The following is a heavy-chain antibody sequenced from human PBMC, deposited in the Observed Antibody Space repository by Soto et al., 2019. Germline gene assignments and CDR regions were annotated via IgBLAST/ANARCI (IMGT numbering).Heavy chain of an antibody. D-gene: IGHD5-18*01. J-gene: IGHJ6*02. V-gene: IGHV1-18*01. CDR3: ARWIQQDHYNGMDV. Sequence: QAQLVQSGAEVKKPGASVKVSCKASGYTFYSHSISWVRQAPGQGLEWMGRISADNGNTKYAQKFRGRVTMATDTSTRTVYMELSTMRSDDTAVYSWARWIQQDHYNGMDVLGQGTPVTVSS. CDR1: GYTFYSHS. CDR2: ISADNGNT.